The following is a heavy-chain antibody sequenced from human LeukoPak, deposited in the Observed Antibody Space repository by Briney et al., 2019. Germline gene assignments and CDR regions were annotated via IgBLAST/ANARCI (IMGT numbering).Heavy chain of an antibody. CDR1: GGTFSSYA. J-gene: IGHJ4*02. CDR2: IIPILGIA. D-gene: IGHD5-18*01. Sequence: ASVKVSCKASGGTFSSYAISWVRQAPGQGLEWMGRIIPILGIANYAQKFQGRVTITADKSTSTAYMELSSLRSEDTAVYYCARDQGGRGYSYGYVWGQGTLVTVSS. V-gene: IGHV1-69*04. CDR3: ARDQGGRGYSYGYV.